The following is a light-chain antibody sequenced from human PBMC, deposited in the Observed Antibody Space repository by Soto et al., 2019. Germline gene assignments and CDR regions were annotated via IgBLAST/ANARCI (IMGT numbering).Light chain of an antibody. CDR3: QQYGSSPWT. V-gene: IGKV3-20*01. Sequence: EIVLTQSPGTLSLSPGERATLSCRASQSVSSSYLAWYQQKPGQAPRLLIYGASSRATGIPDSFSGSGSGTDFTLTISRLEPEDFAVYYCQQYGSSPWTFGQRTKV. CDR1: QSVSSSY. CDR2: GAS. J-gene: IGKJ1*01.